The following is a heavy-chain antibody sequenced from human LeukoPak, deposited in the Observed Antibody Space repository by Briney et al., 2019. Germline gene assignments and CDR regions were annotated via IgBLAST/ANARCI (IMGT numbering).Heavy chain of an antibody. Sequence: PGGSLRLSCAASGFTFSSHAMHWVRQAPGKGLEWVAVISYHGRDKYYADSVKGRSTISRDNSKNTLYLQMNSLRAEDTAVYYCARSAGDPHAFDIWGQGTMVTVSS. D-gene: IGHD4-17*01. V-gene: IGHV3-30*04. CDR2: ISYHGRDK. J-gene: IGHJ3*02. CDR3: ARSAGDPHAFDI. CDR1: GFTFSSHA.